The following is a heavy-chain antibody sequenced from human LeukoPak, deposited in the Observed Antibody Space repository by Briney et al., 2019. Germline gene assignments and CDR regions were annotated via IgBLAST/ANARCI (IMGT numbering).Heavy chain of an antibody. V-gene: IGHV3-11*01. J-gene: IGHJ3*02. CDR1: GFTFRDYF. Sequence: GGSLRLSCAASGFTFRDYFMSWIREAPGKALEWVAYTNTAGNTIYYADSMKGLFNISRDSSKNSLYLQMNTLRAEDTAVYYCARATYDSSAVDAFDIWGQGTMVTV. CDR2: TNTAGNTI. CDR3: ARATYDSSAVDAFDI. D-gene: IGHD3-22*01.